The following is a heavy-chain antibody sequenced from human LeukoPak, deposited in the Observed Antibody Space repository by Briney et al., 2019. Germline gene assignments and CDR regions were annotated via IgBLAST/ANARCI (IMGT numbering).Heavy chain of an antibody. CDR3: ARVSSSGYYPYFDY. V-gene: IGHV4-39*07. D-gene: IGHD3-22*01. CDR1: GGSISNSNYY. J-gene: IGHJ4*02. CDR2: IYYSGST. Sequence: PSETLSLTCSVSGGSISNSNYYWGWIRLPPGKGMEWIGTIYYSGSTYYNPSLKSRVTISVDTSKNQFSLKLSSVTAADTAVYYCARVSSSGYYPYFDYWGQGTLVTVSS.